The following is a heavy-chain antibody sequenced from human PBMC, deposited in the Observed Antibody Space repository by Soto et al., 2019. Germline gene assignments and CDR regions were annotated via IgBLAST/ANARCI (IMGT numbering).Heavy chain of an antibody. V-gene: IGHV1-2*04. J-gene: IGHJ4*02. Sequence: ASVKVSCKASGYTFTAYYLHSVRQAPGQGXEWMGWINPNSGGTNYAQNFQGWVTMTRDTSISTAYVELSRLRSDDTAVYYCATSRASIAVTGETNYYFDYWGQGTLVTVSS. CDR3: ATSRASIAVTGETNYYFDY. D-gene: IGHD6-19*01. CDR1: GYTFTAYY. CDR2: INPNSGGT.